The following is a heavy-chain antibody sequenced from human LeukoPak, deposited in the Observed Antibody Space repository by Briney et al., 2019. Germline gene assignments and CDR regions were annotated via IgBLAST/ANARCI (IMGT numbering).Heavy chain of an antibody. J-gene: IGHJ4*02. CDR2: IYYSGST. CDR3: ARKRRYCSSTSCEAPFDY. V-gene: IGHV4-31*03. D-gene: IGHD2-2*01. CDR1: GGSISSGGYY. Sequence: SQTLSLTCTVSGGSISSGGYYWSWIRQHPGKGLEWIGYIYYSGSTYYNPSLKSRVTILVDTSKNQFSLKLSSVTAADTAVYYCARKRRYCSSTSCEAPFDYWGQGTLVTVSS.